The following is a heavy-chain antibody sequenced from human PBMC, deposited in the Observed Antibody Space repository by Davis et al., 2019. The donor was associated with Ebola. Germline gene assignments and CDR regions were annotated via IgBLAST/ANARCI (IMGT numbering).Heavy chain of an antibody. CDR2: IYHSGST. J-gene: IGHJ4*02. V-gene: IGHV4-39*07. Sequence: MPSETLSLTCTVPGGSINSGDYYWSWIRQPPGKGLEWIGEIYHSGSTNYNPSLKSRVTISVDKSKNHFSLRLSSVTAADTAVYYCARVSGSYFNFDYWGQGTLVTVSS. CDR1: GGSINSGDYY. CDR3: ARVSGSYFNFDY. D-gene: IGHD1-26*01.